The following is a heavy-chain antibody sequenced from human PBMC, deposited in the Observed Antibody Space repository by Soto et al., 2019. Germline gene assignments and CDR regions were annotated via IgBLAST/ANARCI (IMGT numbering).Heavy chain of an antibody. CDR3: ARARYDFWSGSNPYYFDY. D-gene: IGHD3-3*01. V-gene: IGHV1-46*03. CDR2: INPSGGST. CDR1: GYTFTSYY. J-gene: IGHJ4*02. Sequence: ASVKVSCKASGYTFTSYYMHWVRQAPGQGLEWMGIINPSGGSTSYAQKFQGRVTMTRDTSTSTVYMELSSLRSEDTAVYYCARARYDFWSGSNPYYFDYWGQGTLVTVSS.